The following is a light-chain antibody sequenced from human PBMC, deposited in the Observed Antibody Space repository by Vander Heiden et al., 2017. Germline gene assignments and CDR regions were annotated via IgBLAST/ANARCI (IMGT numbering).Light chain of an antibody. CDR1: QSLLHSDGNTY. J-gene: IGKJ3*01. CDR3: MQSIHSPSST. Sequence: DIVMPQTPLSLSVPPGQPASISCKSSQSLLHSDGNTYLYWYQQKTGQPPQLLIYEVSTRFAGGPDRCSGSGSWTDFTLNISRVEAEDVGVDYCMQSIHSPSSTFGPGTKVDIK. CDR2: EVS. V-gene: IGKV2D-29*01.